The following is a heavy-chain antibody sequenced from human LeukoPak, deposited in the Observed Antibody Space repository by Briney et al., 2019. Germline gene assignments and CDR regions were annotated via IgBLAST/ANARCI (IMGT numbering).Heavy chain of an antibody. J-gene: IGHJ4*02. D-gene: IGHD1-26*01. Sequence: GGSLRLSCAASGLIFSRYGMHWVRQAPEKGLEWVAVIWNDGSEKHHADSVKGRFSISRDNSKNILYLQMNSLRAEDTAVYYCAREGGSGSERYFDYWGQGILVTVSS. CDR1: GLIFSRYG. CDR3: AREGGSGSERYFDY. CDR2: IWNDGSEK. V-gene: IGHV3-33*01.